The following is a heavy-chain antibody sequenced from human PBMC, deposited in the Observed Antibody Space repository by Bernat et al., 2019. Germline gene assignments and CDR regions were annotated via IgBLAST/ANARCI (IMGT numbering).Heavy chain of an antibody. CDR3: ARDGYQSSGTYFDY. CDR1: GLSFSNFA. CDR2: ISNDGSKK. V-gene: IGHV3-30-3*01. J-gene: IGHJ4*02. D-gene: IGHD3-22*01. Sequence: QVQLVESGGGVVQPGRSLRLSCTASGLSFSNFAMHWVRQAPGKGLEWVAVISNDGSKKYYADSVEGRFTISRDNSRNSLYLQMNSLTIEDTAVYYCARDGYQSSGTYFDYWGLGTLLTVSS.